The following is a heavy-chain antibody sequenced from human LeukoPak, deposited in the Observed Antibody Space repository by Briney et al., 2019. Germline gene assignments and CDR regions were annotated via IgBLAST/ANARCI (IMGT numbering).Heavy chain of an antibody. J-gene: IGHJ5*02. D-gene: IGHD3-10*01. CDR3: AKDYSKTSYYGSGTYYRPNWFDP. CDR2: IRSDGSNK. V-gene: IGHV3-30*02. Sequence: GGSLRLSCAASGFTFSSYGMHWVRQALGTGLEWVAFIRSDGSNKNYADSVKGRFTISRDNSKNTLYLQMNSLRPDDTAVYYCAKDYSKTSYYGSGTYYRPNWFDPWGQGTLVTVSS. CDR1: GFTFSSYG.